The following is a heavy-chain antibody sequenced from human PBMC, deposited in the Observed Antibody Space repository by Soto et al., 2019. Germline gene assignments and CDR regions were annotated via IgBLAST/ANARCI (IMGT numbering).Heavy chain of an antibody. CDR1: GFTFSSYS. Sequence: EVQLVESGGGLVKPGGSVRLSCAASGFTFSSYSMNWVRQAPGKGLEWVSSISSSSSYIYYADSVKGRFTISRDNAKNSLDLQMNSLRAEDTAVYYCAREGGSIVGATSAFDIWGQGTMVTVSS. J-gene: IGHJ3*02. D-gene: IGHD1-26*01. CDR2: ISSSSSYI. CDR3: AREGGSIVGATSAFDI. V-gene: IGHV3-21*01.